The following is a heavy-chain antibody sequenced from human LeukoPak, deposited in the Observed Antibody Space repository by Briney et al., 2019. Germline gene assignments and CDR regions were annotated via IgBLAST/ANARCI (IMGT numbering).Heavy chain of an antibody. CDR3: ARFIAGRGFDY. CDR2: IHPGESDT. V-gene: IGHV5-51*01. Sequence: GESLKISCKGSGYSFTTYWIGWVRQMPGKGLEWMGIIHPGESDTGYSPSFQGRVTISADKSISTASLRWSSLKASDTAMYYCARFIAGRGFDYWGQGTLVTVSS. CDR1: GYSFTTYW. J-gene: IGHJ4*02. D-gene: IGHD6-13*01.